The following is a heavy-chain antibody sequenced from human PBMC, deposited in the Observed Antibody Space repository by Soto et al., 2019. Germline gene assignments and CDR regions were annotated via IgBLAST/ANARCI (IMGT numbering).Heavy chain of an antibody. CDR3: AKIGWELLLLNAFDI. CDR2: IDNSGGIT. J-gene: IGHJ3*02. D-gene: IGHD1-26*01. Sequence: PGGSLRLSCAASGFTFSTYAMSWVRQAPGKGLEWVSTIDNSGGITYYADSVKGRFTISRDNSKNTLYLQMNSLRAEGTAVYYCAKIGWELLLLNAFDIWGQGTMVTVSS. CDR1: GFTFSTYA. V-gene: IGHV3-23*05.